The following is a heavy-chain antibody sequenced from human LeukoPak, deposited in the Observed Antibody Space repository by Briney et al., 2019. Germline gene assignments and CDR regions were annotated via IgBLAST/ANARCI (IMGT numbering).Heavy chain of an antibody. D-gene: IGHD6-13*01. V-gene: IGHV4-34*01. CDR2: INHSGST. J-gene: IGHJ5*02. CDR1: GGSFSGYY. CDR3: ARGWTSSSWARNWFDP. Sequence: SETLSLTCAVYGGSFSGYYWSWIRQPPGKGLEWIGEINHSGSTSYNPSLKGRVTISVDTSKNQFSLKLSSVTAADTAVYYCARGWTSSSWARNWFDPWGQGTLVTVSS.